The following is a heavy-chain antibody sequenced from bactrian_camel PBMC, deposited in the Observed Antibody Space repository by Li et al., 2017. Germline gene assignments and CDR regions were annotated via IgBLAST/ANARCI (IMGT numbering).Heavy chain of an antibody. V-gene: IGHV3S7*01. CDR3: AASGFCHYRDYRVPAN. CDR1: GFDFANTA. CDR2: IYSDGSNT. J-gene: IGHJ4*01. D-gene: IGHD4*01. Sequence: GLVRPGGSLRLSCAASGFDFANTAMQWVRQAPGKGLEWVSSIYSDGSNTNYADSVKGRFTISRDNANNTLYLQMDSLKPEDTAVYYCAASGFCHYRDYRVPANRGQGTQVTVS.